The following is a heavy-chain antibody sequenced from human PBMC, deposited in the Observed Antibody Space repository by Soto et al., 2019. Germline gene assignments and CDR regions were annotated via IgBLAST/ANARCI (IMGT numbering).Heavy chain of an antibody. Sequence: ASVKVSCKASGYTFTGYYMHWVRQAPGQGLEWMGLINPSSGSTNYAQKFQGRVTMTRDTSTSTVYMELSSLRSEDTAVYYCARDSGFVAVAGTGPPPFDYWGQGTLVTVSS. D-gene: IGHD6-19*01. CDR1: GYTFTGYY. CDR2: INPSSGST. CDR3: ARDSGFVAVAGTGPPPFDY. V-gene: IGHV1-46*01. J-gene: IGHJ4*02.